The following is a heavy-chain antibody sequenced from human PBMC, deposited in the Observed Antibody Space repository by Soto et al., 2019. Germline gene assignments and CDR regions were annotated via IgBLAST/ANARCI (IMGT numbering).Heavy chain of an antibody. CDR2: ISTYNGNT. Sequence: ASVKVSCKASGYTFTIYGISWVRQAPGQGLEWMGWISTYNGNTHYARKFQGRVAMTTDTSPSTAYMELRSLISDDTAVYYCARAGSSLGYAMDVWGHGTTVTVSS. J-gene: IGHJ6*02. D-gene: IGHD3-10*01. CDR1: GYTFTIYG. CDR3: ARAGSSLGYAMDV. V-gene: IGHV1-18*04.